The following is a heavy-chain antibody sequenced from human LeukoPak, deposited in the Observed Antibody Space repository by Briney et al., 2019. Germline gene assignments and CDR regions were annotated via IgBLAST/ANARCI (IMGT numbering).Heavy chain of an antibody. J-gene: IGHJ4*02. D-gene: IGHD3-22*01. V-gene: IGHV4-39*01. Sequence: SGTLSLTCTVSGGSISSSSYYWGWIRQPPGKGLEWIGSIYYSGSTYYNPSLKSRVTISVDTSKNQFSLKLSSVTAADTAVYYCATSYYYDSSGYYYFDYWGQGTLVTVSS. CDR2: IYYSGST. CDR1: GGSISSSSYY. CDR3: ATSYYYDSSGYYYFDY.